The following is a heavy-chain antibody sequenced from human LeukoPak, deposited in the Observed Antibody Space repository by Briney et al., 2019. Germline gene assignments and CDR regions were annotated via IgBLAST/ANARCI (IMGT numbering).Heavy chain of an antibody. CDR1: GGSISSSSYY. CDR2: IYYSGST. D-gene: IGHD5-18*01. V-gene: IGHV4-39*01. CDR3: ARLGGYSYGYSGAFDI. J-gene: IGHJ3*02. Sequence: SETLSLTCTVSGGSISSSSYYWGWIRQPPGKRLEWTGSIYYSGSTYYNASLKSRVTISVDTSKNQFALKLSSVTAADTAVYYCARLGGYSYGYSGAFDIWGQGTMVTVSS.